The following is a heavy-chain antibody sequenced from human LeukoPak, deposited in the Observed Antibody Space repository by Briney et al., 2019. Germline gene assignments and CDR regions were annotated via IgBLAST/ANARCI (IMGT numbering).Heavy chain of an antibody. CDR1: GFTFSNYN. CDR3: ARETVGLDY. J-gene: IGHJ4*02. V-gene: IGHV3-48*02. Sequence: PGGSLRLSCAASGFTFSNYNLNRVRQAPGKGLEWVSYISDGSSTIYYADSVRGRFTISRDNAKNSLYLQINSLRDEDTAVYYCARETVGLDYWGQGTLVTVSS. D-gene: IGHD4-23*01. CDR2: ISDGSSTI.